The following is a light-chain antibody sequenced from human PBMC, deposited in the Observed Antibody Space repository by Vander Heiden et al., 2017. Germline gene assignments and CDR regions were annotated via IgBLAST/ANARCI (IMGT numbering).Light chain of an antibody. J-gene: IGLJ2*01. Sequence: QSPLTQPAYVSGSPGQSITISCTGTSSDVGGYNYVSWYQQHPGKAPKLMIYEVSNRPSGVSNRFSGSKSGNTASLTISGLQAEDEADYYCSSYTSSSTLVVFGGGTKLTVL. V-gene: IGLV2-14*01. CDR3: SSYTSSSTLVV. CDR1: SSDVGGYNY. CDR2: EVS.